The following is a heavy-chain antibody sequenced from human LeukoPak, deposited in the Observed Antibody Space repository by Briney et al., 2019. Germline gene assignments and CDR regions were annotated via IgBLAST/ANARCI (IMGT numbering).Heavy chain of an antibody. Sequence: PSETLSFTCTVSGGSISSYYWSWIRQPAGKGLEWIGRIYTSGSTNYNPSLKSRVTMSVDTSKNQFSLKLSSVTAADTAVYYCARDRGGSYYRRIYYFDYWGQGTLVTVSS. V-gene: IGHV4-4*07. CDR3: ARDRGGSYYRRIYYFDY. CDR1: GGSISSYY. D-gene: IGHD1-26*01. J-gene: IGHJ4*02. CDR2: IYTSGST.